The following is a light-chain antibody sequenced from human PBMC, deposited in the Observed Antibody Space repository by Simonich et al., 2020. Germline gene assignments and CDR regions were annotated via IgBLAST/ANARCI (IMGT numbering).Light chain of an antibody. CDR2: KAS. J-gene: IGKJ2*01. CDR3: QQYNNWPYT. CDR1: QSISSW. V-gene: IGKV1-5*03. Sequence: DIQMTQSPSTLTASVGDRVNITCRASQSISSWLAWYQQKPVKAPKLLIYKASSLESGVPSMFSGSGSGTEFTLTISSLQPDDFATYYCQQYNNWPYTFGQGTKLEIK.